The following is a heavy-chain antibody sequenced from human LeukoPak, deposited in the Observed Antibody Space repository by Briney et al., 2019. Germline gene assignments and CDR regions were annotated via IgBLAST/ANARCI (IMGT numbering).Heavy chain of an antibody. J-gene: IGHJ3*02. Sequence: GESILICCKCSGYSCTNYLISWVRQMPGKGLEWMGRIDPSDSYTNYSPSFQGHVTISADKSISTAYLQSSSLKASDTAMYYCAKGVYTDYDGDASYMWERATMVTVSS. D-gene: IGHD4-23*01. CDR2: IDPSDSYT. CDR3: AKGVYTDYDGDASYM. V-gene: IGHV5-10-1*01. CDR1: GYSCTNYL.